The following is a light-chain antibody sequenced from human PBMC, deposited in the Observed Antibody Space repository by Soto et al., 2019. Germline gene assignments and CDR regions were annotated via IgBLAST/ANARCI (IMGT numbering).Light chain of an antibody. Sequence: LTQSPATLSLSPGERASLSCRARQIVGEYLAWYQQKPGQAPRLLIYDASHRAAGVPYRFSGSGSGTDFTLTISSVEPEDFGVYYCQQRSDWPPITFGQGRLLAV. J-gene: IGKJ5*01. CDR1: QIVGEY. CDR2: DAS. CDR3: QQRSDWPPIT. V-gene: IGKV3-11*01.